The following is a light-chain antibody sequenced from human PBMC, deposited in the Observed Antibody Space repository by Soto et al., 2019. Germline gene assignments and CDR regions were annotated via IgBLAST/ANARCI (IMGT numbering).Light chain of an antibody. CDR3: QQYDNIPLT. J-gene: IGKJ4*01. V-gene: IGKV1-5*03. CDR2: KAS. Sequence: ATVGDPVAITCLACQTISSCVAWYQQRPGRAPKLLIYKASSLESGVPSRFSGSGSGTDFTLTISSLQPDDFATYYCQQYDNIPLTFGGGTKVDI. CDR1: QTISSC.